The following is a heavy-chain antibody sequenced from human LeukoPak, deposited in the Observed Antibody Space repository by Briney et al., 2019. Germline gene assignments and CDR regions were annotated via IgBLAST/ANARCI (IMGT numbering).Heavy chain of an antibody. J-gene: IGHJ4*02. Sequence: SETLSLTCTVSGGSISSYYWSWIRQPPGKGLEWIGYIYYSGSTNYNPSLKSRVTISVDTSKNQFALKLSSVTAADTAVYYCARVTPYYDFWSGYYRPYYFDYWGQGTLVTVSS. CDR1: GGSISSYY. V-gene: IGHV4-59*01. D-gene: IGHD3-3*01. CDR3: ARVTPYYDFWSGYYRPYYFDY. CDR2: IYYSGST.